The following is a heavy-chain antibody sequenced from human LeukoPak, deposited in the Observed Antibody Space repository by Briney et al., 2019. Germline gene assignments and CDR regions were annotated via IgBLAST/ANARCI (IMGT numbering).Heavy chain of an antibody. J-gene: IGHJ4*02. V-gene: IGHV1-2*02. CDR3: AYELLRGYSGYDY. Sequence: ASVKVSCKASGYTFTSYYMHWVRQAPGQGLEWMGWINPNSGGTNYAQKFQGRVTMTRDTSISTAYMELSRLRSDDTAVYYCAYELLRGYSGYDYWGQGTLVTVSS. D-gene: IGHD5-12*01. CDR2: INPNSGGT. CDR1: GYTFTSYY.